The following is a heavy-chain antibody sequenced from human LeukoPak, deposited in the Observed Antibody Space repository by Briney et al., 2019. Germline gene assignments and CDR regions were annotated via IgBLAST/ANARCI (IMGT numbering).Heavy chain of an antibody. CDR1: GGSISSYY. V-gene: IGHV4-59*01. CDR3: ARDSSSDYFDY. CDR2: IYYSGST. D-gene: IGHD2-2*01. J-gene: IGHJ4*02. Sequence: SETLSLTCTVSGGSISSYYWSWIRQPPGKGLEWIGYIYYSGSTNYNPSLKSRVTISVDTSKNQFSLKLSSVTAADTAVYYCARDSSSDYFDYWGQGTLVTVSS.